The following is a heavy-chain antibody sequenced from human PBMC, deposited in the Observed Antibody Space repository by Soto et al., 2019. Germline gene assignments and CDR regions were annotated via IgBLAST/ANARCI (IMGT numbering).Heavy chain of an antibody. D-gene: IGHD2-8*02. Sequence: PSETLSLTCTVSGGSISSDYWSWIRQPPGKGLEWIGFIYYSGSINYNPSFESRVAISVDTSKNQFSLKLTSVTAADTAVYYCARDKITGLFDYWGQGTLVTVS. CDR3: ARDKITGLFDY. V-gene: IGHV4-59*12. CDR1: GGSISSDY. CDR2: IYYSGSI. J-gene: IGHJ4*02.